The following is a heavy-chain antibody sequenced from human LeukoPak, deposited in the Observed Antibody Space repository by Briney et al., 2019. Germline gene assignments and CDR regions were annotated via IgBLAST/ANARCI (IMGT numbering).Heavy chain of an antibody. D-gene: IGHD1-26*01. Sequence: PETLSLTCAVSGGSISSSNWWSWVRQPPGKGLEWIGEIYHSGSANYNPSLKSRVTISVDKSKNQFSLKLTSVTAADTAVYYCARVSSGSYYFDYWGQGTLVTVSS. CDR1: GGSISSSNW. J-gene: IGHJ4*02. CDR3: ARVSSGSYYFDY. CDR2: IYHSGSA. V-gene: IGHV4-4*03.